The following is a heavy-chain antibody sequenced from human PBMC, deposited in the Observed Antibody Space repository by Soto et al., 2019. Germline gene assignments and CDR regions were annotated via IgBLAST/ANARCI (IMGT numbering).Heavy chain of an antibody. D-gene: IGHD1-26*01. V-gene: IGHV1-46*01. Sequence: ASVKVSCKASGYTFTSYYMHWVRQAPGQGLEWMGIINPSGGSTSYAQKLQGRVTMTTDTSTSTAYMDLRSLRSDDTAVYYCARVVGALGHWFDPWGQGTLVTVSS. J-gene: IGHJ5*02. CDR1: GYTFTSYY. CDR2: INPSGGST. CDR3: ARVVGALGHWFDP.